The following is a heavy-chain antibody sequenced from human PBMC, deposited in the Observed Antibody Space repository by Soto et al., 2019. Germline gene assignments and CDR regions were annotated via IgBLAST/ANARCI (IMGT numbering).Heavy chain of an antibody. V-gene: IGHV4-4*07. Sequence: SETLSLTCTVSSGSINSFYWSWIRQPAGKGLEWIGRIHSSGTTNYNPSLKSRVTMSVDTSRNQFSLKLTSVTAADTAVYYCARDRIIGTSYSDYWGQGVLVTVST. J-gene: IGHJ4*02. CDR2: IHSSGTT. CDR3: ARDRIIGTSYSDY. D-gene: IGHD1-7*01. CDR1: SGSINSFY.